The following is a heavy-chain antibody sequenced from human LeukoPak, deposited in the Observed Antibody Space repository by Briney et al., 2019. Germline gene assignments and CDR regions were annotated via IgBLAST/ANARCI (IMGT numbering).Heavy chain of an antibody. Sequence: PSETLSLTCAVYGGSFSGYYWSWIRQPPGKGLEWIGEINQSGSTNYNPSLKSRVTISVDTSKNQFSLKLSSVTAADTAVYYCASRGEYYYDSSGYYYFDYWGQGTLVTVSS. CDR1: GGSFSGYY. CDR2: INQSGST. CDR3: ASRGEYYYDSSGYYYFDY. J-gene: IGHJ4*02. D-gene: IGHD3-22*01. V-gene: IGHV4-34*01.